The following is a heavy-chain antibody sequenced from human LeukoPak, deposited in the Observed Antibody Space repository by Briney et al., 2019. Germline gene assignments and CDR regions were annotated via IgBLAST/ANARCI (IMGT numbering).Heavy chain of an antibody. D-gene: IGHD3-16*01. Sequence: PSETLSLTCTVSGGSISSGDYYWSWIRQPPGKGLEWIGYIYYSGSTYYNPSLKSRVTISVDTSKNQFSLKLSSVTAADTAVYYCARADGKGGTLNYWGQGTLVTVSS. V-gene: IGHV4-30-4*01. J-gene: IGHJ4*02. CDR3: ARADGKGGTLNY. CDR2: IYYSGST. CDR1: GGSISSGDYY.